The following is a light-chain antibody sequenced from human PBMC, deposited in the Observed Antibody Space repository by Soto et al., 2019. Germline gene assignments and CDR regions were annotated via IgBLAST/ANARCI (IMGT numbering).Light chain of an antibody. Sequence: QSVLTQPASVSGSPGQSITISCTGTSSDVGGYNYVSWSQQHPGKAPQLVIYEVSNRPSGVSNRFSGSKSGNTASLTISGLQAEDEADYYCFSFTRSSTWVFGGGTKLAVL. CDR1: SSDVGGYNY. V-gene: IGLV2-14*01. CDR3: FSFTRSSTWV. J-gene: IGLJ3*02. CDR2: EVS.